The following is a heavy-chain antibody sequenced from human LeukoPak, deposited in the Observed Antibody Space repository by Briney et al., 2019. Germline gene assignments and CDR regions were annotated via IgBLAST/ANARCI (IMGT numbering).Heavy chain of an antibody. D-gene: IGHD5-24*01. Sequence: GGSLRLSCAASGFTFSGYAMSWVRQAPGKGLEWVSAISGSGHSAYYADSVKGRFTISRDNSKNTLYLQMNSLRDEDTAVYYCAKEDGYNLNPLDYWGQGTLVTVSS. CDR2: ISGSGHSA. CDR1: GFTFSGYA. V-gene: IGHV3-23*01. J-gene: IGHJ4*02. CDR3: AKEDGYNLNPLDY.